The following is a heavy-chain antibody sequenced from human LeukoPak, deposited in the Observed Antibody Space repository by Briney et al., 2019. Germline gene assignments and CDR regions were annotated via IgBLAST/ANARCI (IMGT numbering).Heavy chain of an antibody. CDR1: GFTFSSYG. D-gene: IGHD3-22*01. J-gene: IGHJ4*02. CDR3: AMLSGYQWDY. V-gene: IGHV3-30*03. Sequence: PGGSLRLSCAASGFTFSSYGMHWVRQAPGKGLEWVAVMSYDGNNKDYVDSVKGRFTISRDNSKNTLYLQMNSLGAEDTALYYCAMLSGYQWDYWGQGTLVTVSS. CDR2: MSYDGNNK.